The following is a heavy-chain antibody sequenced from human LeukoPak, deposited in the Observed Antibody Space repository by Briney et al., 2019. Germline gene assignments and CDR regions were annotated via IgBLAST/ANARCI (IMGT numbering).Heavy chain of an antibody. D-gene: IGHD6-19*01. CDR1: GGSISSYY. J-gene: IGHJ5*02. V-gene: IGHV4-59*01. CDR3: ARASSGWYNWFDP. CDR2: IYYSGST. Sequence: SETLSLTCTVSGGSISSYYWSWIRQSPGKGLEWIGYIYYSGSTNFNPSLKSRVTISVDTSKNQFSLKLSSVTAADMAVYYCARASSGWYNWFDPWGQGTLVTVSS.